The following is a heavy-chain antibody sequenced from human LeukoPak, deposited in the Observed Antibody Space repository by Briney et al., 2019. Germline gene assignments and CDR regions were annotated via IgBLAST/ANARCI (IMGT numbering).Heavy chain of an antibody. CDR1: GFTFSSYC. J-gene: IGHJ4*02. Sequence: GGSLRLSCAASGFTFSSYCMHWVRQAPGKGLEWVAVISYDGSNKYYADSVKGRFTISRDNSKNTLYLQMNSLRAEDTAVYYCAKCGYSYDTFDYWGQGTLVTVSS. V-gene: IGHV3-30*18. CDR3: AKCGYSYDTFDY. D-gene: IGHD5-18*01. CDR2: ISYDGSNK.